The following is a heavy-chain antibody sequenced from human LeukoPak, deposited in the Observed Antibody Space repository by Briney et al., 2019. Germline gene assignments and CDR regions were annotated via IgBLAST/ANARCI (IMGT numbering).Heavy chain of an antibody. Sequence: GGSLRLSCAVSGLRFGSFWMSWVRQAPGKGLGWVSGITWSSDRIGYADSVKGRFTVSRDNAKKSLYLQMNSLRVEDTALYYCTRDINPGGADVWGQGTTVTVSS. V-gene: IGHV3-9*01. CDR3: TRDINPGGADV. CDR1: GLRFGSFW. J-gene: IGHJ6*02. D-gene: IGHD3-16*01. CDR2: ITWSSDRI.